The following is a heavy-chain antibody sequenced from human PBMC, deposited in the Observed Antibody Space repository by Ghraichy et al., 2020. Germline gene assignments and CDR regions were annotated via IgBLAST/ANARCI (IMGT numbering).Heavy chain of an antibody. V-gene: IGHV3-23*01. CDR2: IRGSGDST. CDR1: GFTCRSFT. D-gene: IGHD3-22*01. Sequence: GGSLRLSGAATGFTCRSFTMSWVRQAPGKGMNWVSGIRGSGDSTYYADSVKGRLTISRDNSKNTLYLQMNSLRAEDTAVDYCAKGTSGSSGYYTDYWGQGILV. CDR3: AKGTSGSSGYYTDY. J-gene: IGHJ4*02.